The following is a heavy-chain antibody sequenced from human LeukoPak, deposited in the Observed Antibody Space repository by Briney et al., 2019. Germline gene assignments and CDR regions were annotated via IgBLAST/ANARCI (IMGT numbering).Heavy chain of an antibody. CDR2: INPSGGST. Sequence: AVNVSCKASGYTFTRYDIHWVRQAPGQGLEWMGIINPSGGSTSYAQQFQGRVTMTRDTSTSTVYMELSSLRSEDTAVYYCARDLHHRGYYDTSGPYGIWGQGTLVTVSS. D-gene: IGHD3-22*01. V-gene: IGHV1-46*01. CDR3: ARDLHHRGYYDTSGPYGI. CDR1: GYTFTRYD. J-gene: IGHJ3*02.